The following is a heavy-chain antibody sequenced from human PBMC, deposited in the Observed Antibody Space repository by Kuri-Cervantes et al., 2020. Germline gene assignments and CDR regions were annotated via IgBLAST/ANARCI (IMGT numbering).Heavy chain of an antibody. V-gene: IGHV3-66*01. D-gene: IGHD5-18*01. Sequence: LSLTCAASGFTASSNYMSWVRQAPGKGLEWVSVIYSGGSTYYADSVKGRFTISRDNSKNTLYLQMNSLRAEDTAVYYCARDWYSYGYESPFDYWGQGTLVTVSS. CDR2: IYSGGST. CDR3: ARDWYSYGYESPFDY. J-gene: IGHJ4*02. CDR1: GFTASSNY.